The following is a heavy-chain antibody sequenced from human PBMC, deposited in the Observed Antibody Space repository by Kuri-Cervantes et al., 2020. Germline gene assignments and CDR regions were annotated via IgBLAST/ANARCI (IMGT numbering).Heavy chain of an antibody. CDR2: INPNSGGT. D-gene: IGHD2-2*01. J-gene: IGHJ3*02. CDR3: ARDFLGGQLPPVAFDI. CDR1: GYTFTGYY. V-gene: IGHV1-2*02. Sequence: ASVKVSCKASGYTFTGYYMHWVRQAPGQGLEWMGWINPNSGGTNYAQKFQGRVTMTRDTSISTAYMELRRLRSDDTAVYYCARDFLGGQLPPVAFDIWGQGTMVTVSS.